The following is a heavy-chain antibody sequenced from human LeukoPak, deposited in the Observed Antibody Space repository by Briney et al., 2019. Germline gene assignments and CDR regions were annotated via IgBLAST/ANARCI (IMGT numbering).Heavy chain of an antibody. Sequence: SETLSLTCTVSGGSISSGGYYWSWIRQHPGQGLEWIGYIYYSGSTYYNPSLKSRVTISVDTSKNQFSLKLSSVTAADTAVYYCARSGWELLYDYWGQGTLVTVSS. J-gene: IGHJ4*02. V-gene: IGHV4-31*03. CDR3: ARSGWELLYDY. CDR2: IYYSGST. D-gene: IGHD1-26*01. CDR1: GGSISSGGYY.